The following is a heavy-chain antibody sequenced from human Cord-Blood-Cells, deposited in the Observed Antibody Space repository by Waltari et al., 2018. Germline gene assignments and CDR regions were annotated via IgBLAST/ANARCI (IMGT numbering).Heavy chain of an antibody. CDR3: AHSNLAEFQH. V-gene: IGHV2-5*02. Sequence: QITLKESGPTLVKPTQTLTLTCTFSGFPLSTSGVGVGWIRQPPGKSLEWLPLIYSDDDKRYSPSLKSRLTSTKDTSKHHVVLTMTNMDPVDKATYYCAHSNLAEFQHWGQGTLVTVSS. CDR1: GFPLSTSGVG. CDR2: IYSDDDK. J-gene: IGHJ1*01.